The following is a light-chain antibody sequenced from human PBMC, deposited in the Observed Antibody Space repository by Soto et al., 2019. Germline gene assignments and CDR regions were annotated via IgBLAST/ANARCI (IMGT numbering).Light chain of an antibody. CDR3: QHYGSSLYT. J-gene: IGKJ2*01. V-gene: IGKV3-20*01. CDR1: QSVSSSY. CDR2: GAS. Sequence: EIVLTQSPGTLSLSPGERVTLSCRASQSVSSSYLVWYQQKPGQAPRLLIYGASSRATGIPDRFSGSGSGTDFTLTISRLEPEDFAVYYCQHYGSSLYTFGPGTKLEIK.